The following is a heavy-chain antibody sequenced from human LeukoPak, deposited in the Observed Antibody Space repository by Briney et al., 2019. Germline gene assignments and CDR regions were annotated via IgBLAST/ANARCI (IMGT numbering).Heavy chain of an antibody. J-gene: IGHJ5*02. CDR1: GDSVSSSYYY. Sequence: NASETLSLTCTVSGDSVSSSYYYWAWIRQPPEKGLEWIGNIYYSGSTYYNPSLKSRLTISVDTSKNQFSLKLTSVTAADTAVYYCARLNKPGWFDPWGQGTLVTVSS. CDR3: ARLNKPGWFDP. CDR2: IYYSGST. V-gene: IGHV4-39*01. D-gene: IGHD1-14*01.